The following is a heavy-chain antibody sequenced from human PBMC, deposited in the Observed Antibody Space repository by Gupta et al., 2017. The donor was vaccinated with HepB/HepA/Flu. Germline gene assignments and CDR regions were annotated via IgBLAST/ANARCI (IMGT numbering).Heavy chain of an antibody. V-gene: IGHV4-34*01. J-gene: IGHJ4*02. D-gene: IGHD2-2*02. CDR2: INHSGST. CDR1: GGSFSGYY. Sequence: QVQLQQWGAGLLKPSETLSLTCAVYGGSFSGYYWSWIRQPPGKGLEWIGEINHSGSTNCNPSLKSRVTISVDTSKNQFSLKLSSVTAADTAVYYCARGGGGDIVVVPAAIFPDYWGQGTLVTVSS. CDR3: ARGGGGDIVVVPAAIFPDY.